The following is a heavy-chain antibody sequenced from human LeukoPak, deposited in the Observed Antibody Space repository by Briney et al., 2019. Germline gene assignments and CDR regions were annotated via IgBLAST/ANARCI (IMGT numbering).Heavy chain of an antibody. Sequence: SETLSLTCTVSSGSISNSNFYWGWIRQPPGKGLEWIGSMYHSGSTYYKSSLKSRVTISVDTSKNQFSLKVNSVTAADTAVYYCARANYYDTSGYSRGAFDIWGQGTMVTVSS. V-gene: IGHV4-39*07. CDR2: MYHSGST. CDR3: ARANYYDTSGYSRGAFDI. J-gene: IGHJ3*02. D-gene: IGHD3-22*01. CDR1: SGSISNSNFY.